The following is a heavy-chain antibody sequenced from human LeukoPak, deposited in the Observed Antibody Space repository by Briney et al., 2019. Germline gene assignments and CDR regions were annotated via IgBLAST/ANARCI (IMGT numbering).Heavy chain of an antibody. CDR2: TSSSDSGT. CDR3: AKGIYGGKDY. V-gene: IGHV3-23*01. Sequence: GGSLRLSCVASGFPLSSFAMSWVRQTPGKGLEWVSATSSSDSGTYYADSVKGRFTISRDNSKNTLYLQMNSLRAEDTAVYYCAKGIYGGKDYWGQGTLVTVSS. CDR1: GFPLSSFA. D-gene: IGHD4-23*01. J-gene: IGHJ4*02.